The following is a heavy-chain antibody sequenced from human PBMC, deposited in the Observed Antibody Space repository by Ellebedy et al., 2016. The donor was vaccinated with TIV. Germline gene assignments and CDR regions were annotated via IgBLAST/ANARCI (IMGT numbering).Heavy chain of an antibody. J-gene: IGHJ5*02. D-gene: IGHD4-17*01. V-gene: IGHV3-7*01. CDR1: GFSFRSYW. Sequence: PGGSLRLSCAASGFSFRSYWMSRVRQAPGRGLEWVANIYQDGSNQYYVDSVKGRFTISRDNANKALFLQMNSLRGEDTDVYYCARRGSYGDYAVQVNSWFDRWGRGTLVTVSS. CDR3: ARRGSYGDYAVQVNSWFDR. CDR2: IYQDGSNQ.